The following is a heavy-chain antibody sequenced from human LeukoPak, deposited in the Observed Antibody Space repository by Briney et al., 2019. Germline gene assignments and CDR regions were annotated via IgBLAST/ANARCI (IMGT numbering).Heavy chain of an antibody. CDR2: INHSGST. CDR1: GFTFSSYA. J-gene: IGHJ3*02. CDR3: ARRRRIVGATPGAFDI. Sequence: PGGSLRLSCAASGFTFSSYAMSWVRQPPGKGLEWIGEINHSGSTNYNPSLKSRVTISVDTSKNQFSLKLSSVTAADTAVYYCARRRRIVGATPGAFDIWGQGTMVTVSS. D-gene: IGHD1-26*01. V-gene: IGHV4-34*01.